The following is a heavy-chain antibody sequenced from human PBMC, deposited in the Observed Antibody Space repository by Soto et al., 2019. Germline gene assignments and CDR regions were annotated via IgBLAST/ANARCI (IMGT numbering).Heavy chain of an antibody. CDR1: GFTFSSYG. Sequence: GGSLRLSCAASGFTFSSYGMNWVRQAPGKGLEWVSYISSSSSTIYYADSVKGRFTISRDNAKNSLYLQMNRLRAEDTAVYYCARDFGVARTGWFDPWGQGTLVTVSS. V-gene: IGHV3-48*01. J-gene: IGHJ5*02. CDR3: ARDFGVARTGWFDP. CDR2: ISSSSSTI. D-gene: IGHD3-3*01.